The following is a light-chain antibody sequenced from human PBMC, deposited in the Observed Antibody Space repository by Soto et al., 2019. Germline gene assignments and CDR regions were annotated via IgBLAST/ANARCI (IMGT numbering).Light chain of an antibody. CDR1: QSVSSY. Sequence: EIVLTQSPATLSLSPGERATLSCRASQSVSSYLAWYQQKPGQAPRLLIYDASNRATGIPAMFSGSGSGTDFTLAISSLEPEDFAVYYCQQRSNWPPWTFGQGNKVESK. CDR2: DAS. CDR3: QQRSNWPPWT. V-gene: IGKV3-11*01. J-gene: IGKJ1*01.